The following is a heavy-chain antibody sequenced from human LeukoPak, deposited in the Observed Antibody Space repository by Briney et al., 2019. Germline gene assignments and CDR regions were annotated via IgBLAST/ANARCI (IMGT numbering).Heavy chain of an antibody. V-gene: IGHV3-30*18. CDR3: AKDAAAAVSYYFDY. J-gene: IGHJ4*02. Sequence: PGRSLRLSCAASGFTFSSYGMHWVRQAPGKGLEWVAVISYDGSNKYYADSVKGRFTISRDNSKNTLYLQMNSLRAEDTAVYYSAKDAAAAVSYYFDYWGQGTLVTVSS. CDR2: ISYDGSNK. CDR1: GFTFSSYG. D-gene: IGHD6-13*01.